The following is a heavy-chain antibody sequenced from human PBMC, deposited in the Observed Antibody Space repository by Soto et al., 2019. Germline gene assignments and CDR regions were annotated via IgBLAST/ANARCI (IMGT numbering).Heavy chain of an antibody. V-gene: IGHV3-11*01. CDR1: VFTFSCYY. CDR2: ISGSGSTI. CDR3: ARAEQGYYPNY. Sequence: GGSLRLSCAASVFTFSCYYMIWIRQAPGKGLEWLSYISGSGSTISYADSVKGRFTISRDNARNSLYLQVHGLRAEDTAVYYCARAEQGYYPNYWGQGTLVTVS. D-gene: IGHD3-10*01. J-gene: IGHJ4*02.